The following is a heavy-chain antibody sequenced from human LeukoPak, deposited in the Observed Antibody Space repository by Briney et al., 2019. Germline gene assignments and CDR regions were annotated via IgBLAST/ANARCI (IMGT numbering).Heavy chain of an antibody. CDR3: ARLDAAMGRGHTETYYYYHGMDV. V-gene: IGHV5-10-1*01. Sequence: GESLKISCNGSGYRFTNYWITWVRQMPGKGLEWMGRIHPSDSYTSYSPSFEGHVTISADKSVSTAYLQWSSLKASDTAMYYCARLDAAMGRGHTETYYYYHGMDVWGQGTTVTVSS. D-gene: IGHD3-10*01. J-gene: IGHJ6*02. CDR2: IHPSDSYT. CDR1: GYRFTNYW.